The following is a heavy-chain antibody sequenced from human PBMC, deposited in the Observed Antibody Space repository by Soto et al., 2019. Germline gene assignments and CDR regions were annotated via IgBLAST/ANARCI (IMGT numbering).Heavy chain of an antibody. D-gene: IGHD5-18*01. CDR3: ASDLRGYSYGYDYGMDV. CDR1: GFTFSSYA. Sequence: GGSLRLSCAASGFTFSSYAMSWVRQAPGKGLEWVSAISGSGGSTYYADSVKGRFTISRDNSKNTLYLQMNSLRAEDTAVYYCASDLRGYSYGYDYGMDVWGQGTTVTVSS. V-gene: IGHV3-23*01. CDR2: ISGSGGST. J-gene: IGHJ6*02.